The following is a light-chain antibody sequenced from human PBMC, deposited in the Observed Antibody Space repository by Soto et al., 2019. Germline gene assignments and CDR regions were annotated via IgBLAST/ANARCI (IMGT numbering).Light chain of an antibody. V-gene: IGKV3-20*01. CDR3: QQYGSSPLT. Sequence: EIVLTQSPDTLSLSAGEGATLSCRANETIYSNYLAWYQQKPGQAPRLLVFGASRKATGIPDRFTGSGSGTDSTLAIRGLELDDLAVYIGQQYGSSPLTFGGGTRVEVK. J-gene: IGKJ4*01. CDR1: ETIYSNY. CDR2: GAS.